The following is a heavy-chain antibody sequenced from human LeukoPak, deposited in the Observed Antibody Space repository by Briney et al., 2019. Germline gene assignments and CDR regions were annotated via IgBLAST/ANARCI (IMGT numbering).Heavy chain of an antibody. CDR1: GFSLSTTGAG. Sequence: SGPTLVNPTQTLTLTCTFSGFSLSTTGAGVAWIRQPPGKALECLALIYWDDDKRYSPSLKSRLTITKDTSKNQVILTMTNMDPLNTATYSCAHRAHYFSSSSCLFNTWFDPWGKGTLVTVSS. V-gene: IGHV2-5*02. CDR3: AHRAHYFSSSSCLFNTWFDP. CDR2: IYWDDDK. J-gene: IGHJ5*02. D-gene: IGHD2-2*01.